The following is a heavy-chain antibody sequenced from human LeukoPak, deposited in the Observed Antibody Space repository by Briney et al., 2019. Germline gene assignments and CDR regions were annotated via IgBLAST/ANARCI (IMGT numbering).Heavy chain of an antibody. V-gene: IGHV3-23*01. CDR2: ISSDGGST. J-gene: IGHJ4*02. D-gene: IGHD6-19*01. CDR1: GFSFSSYV. CDR3: ARGLDGSFWYNFDH. Sequence: GGSLRLSCAASGFSFSSYVMSWVRQAPGRGLEWGSGISSDGGSTYYADSVKGRFTNSRDNSKNTLYLQMNSLRADDTAVYYCARGLDGSFWYNFDHWGQGTLVTVSS.